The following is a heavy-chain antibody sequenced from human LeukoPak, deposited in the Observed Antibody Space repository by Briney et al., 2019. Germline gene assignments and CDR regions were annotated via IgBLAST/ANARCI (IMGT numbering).Heavy chain of an antibody. D-gene: IGHD1-7*01. V-gene: IGHV3-43*02. CDR2: ISWDGGST. Sequence: PGGSLRLSCAASGFTFSSYEMNWVRQAPGKGLEWVSLISWDGGSTYYADSVKGRFTISRDNSKNSLYLQMNSLRTEDTALYYCAKDIGRGNRNYYFDYWGQGTLSPSPQ. J-gene: IGHJ4*02. CDR1: GFTFSSYE. CDR3: AKDIGRGNRNYYFDY.